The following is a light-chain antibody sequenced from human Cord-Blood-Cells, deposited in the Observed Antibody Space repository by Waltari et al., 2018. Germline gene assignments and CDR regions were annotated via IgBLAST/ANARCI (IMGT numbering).Light chain of an antibody. Sequence: EVVLTHSPGTLSLSPGERATISCRASQSVSSSYLAWHQQKPGQAPRLLIYGASSSATGIPARFSGRGSGTDFTIPISRLEPEDFAVYYCQQSGRSSLNFGGGTKVEIK. J-gene: IGKJ4*01. CDR1: QSVSSSY. V-gene: IGKV3-20*01. CDR2: GAS. CDR3: QQSGRSSLN.